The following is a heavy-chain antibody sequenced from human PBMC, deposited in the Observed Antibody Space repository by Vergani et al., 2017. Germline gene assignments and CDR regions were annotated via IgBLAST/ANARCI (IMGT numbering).Heavy chain of an antibody. J-gene: IGHJ5*02. CDR1: GGSFSGYY. Sequence: QVQLQQWGAGLLKPSETLSLTCAVYGGSFSGYYWSWIRQPPGKELEWIGEINHSGSTNYNPSLKSRVTISVDTSKNQFSLKLSSVTAADTAVYYCARRRGYSYGLSNWFDPWGQGTLVTVSS. D-gene: IGHD5-18*01. CDR3: ARRRGYSYGLSNWFDP. V-gene: IGHV4-34*01. CDR2: INHSGST.